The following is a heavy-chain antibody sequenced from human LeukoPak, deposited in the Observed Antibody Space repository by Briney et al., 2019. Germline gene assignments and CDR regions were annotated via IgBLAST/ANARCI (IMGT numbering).Heavy chain of an antibody. Sequence: ASVKVSCKASGYTFTSYDINWVRQATGQGLEWMGWMNPNSGNTGYAQKFQGRVTMTRNTSISTAYMELSSLRSEDTAVYYCARDSGYSSGHYYYYYMDVWGKGTTVTISS. CDR1: GYTFTSYD. CDR3: ARDSGYSSGHYYYYYMDV. V-gene: IGHV1-8*01. J-gene: IGHJ6*03. CDR2: MNPNSGNT. D-gene: IGHD6-19*01.